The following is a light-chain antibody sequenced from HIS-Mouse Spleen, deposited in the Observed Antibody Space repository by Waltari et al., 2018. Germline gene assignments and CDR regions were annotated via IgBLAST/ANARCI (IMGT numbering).Light chain of an antibody. CDR1: QDISNY. V-gene: IGKV1-33*01. J-gene: IGKJ2*01. CDR2: DAS. Sequence: DIQMTQSPPSLSASVGDRVTITCQASQDISNYLNWYQQKPGKAPKLLIYDASNLETGVPSRFSGSGSGTDFTFTISSLQPEDIATYYCQQYDNLLMYTFGQGTKLEIK. CDR3: QQYDNLLMYT.